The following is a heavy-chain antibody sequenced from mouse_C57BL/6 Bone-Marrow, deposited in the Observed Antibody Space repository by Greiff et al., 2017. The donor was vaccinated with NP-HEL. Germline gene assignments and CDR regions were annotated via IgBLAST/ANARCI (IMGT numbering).Heavy chain of an antibody. CDR3: ARWLLRLDY. V-gene: IGHV1-66*01. J-gene: IGHJ2*01. CDR2: IYPGSGNT. CDR1: GYSFTSYY. Sequence: VKLMESGPELVKPGASVKISCKASGYSFTSYYIHWVKQRPGQGLEWIGWIYPGSGNTKYNEKFKGKATLTADTSSSTAYMQLSSLTSEDSAVYYCARWLLRLDYWGQGTTLTVSS. D-gene: IGHD2-3*01.